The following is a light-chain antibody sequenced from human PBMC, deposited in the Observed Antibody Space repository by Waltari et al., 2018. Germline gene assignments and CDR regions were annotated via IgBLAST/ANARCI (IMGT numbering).Light chain of an antibody. CDR1: QDISNY. CDR2: DAS. CDR3: QQYDNLPIT. Sequence: DIQMTQSPSSLSASVGDRVTITCQASQDISNYLNWFKQKPGQAPQPLIYDASNLETGVPSRFSGSASGTNFTFTISSLQPEDIATYYCQQYDNLPITFGQGTRLEIK. J-gene: IGKJ5*01. V-gene: IGKV1-33*01.